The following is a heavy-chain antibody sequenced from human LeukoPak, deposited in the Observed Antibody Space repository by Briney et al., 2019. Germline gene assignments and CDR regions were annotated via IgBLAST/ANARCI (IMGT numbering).Heavy chain of an antibody. D-gene: IGHD7-27*01. Sequence: PGGSLRLSCAASGFTFGSHVMNWVRQAPGKGLEWVAVIWYDGSEKYYADSVKGRFIISRDNSKNMLYLQMNSLRADDTAVYYCARWGNNKILDYWGQGTLVTVSS. J-gene: IGHJ4*02. CDR2: IWYDGSEK. CDR1: GFTFGSHV. CDR3: ARWGNNKILDY. V-gene: IGHV3-33*01.